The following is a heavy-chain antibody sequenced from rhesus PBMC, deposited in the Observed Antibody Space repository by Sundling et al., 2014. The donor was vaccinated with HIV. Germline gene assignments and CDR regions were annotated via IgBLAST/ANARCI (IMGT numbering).Heavy chain of an antibody. J-gene: IGHJ4*01. V-gene: IGHV4-165*02. Sequence: QVQLQESGPGLVKPSETLSLTCAVSGATFSGYYWNWIRQVPGKGLEWIGYIGASSGTTYYNPSLKSRVTISTDTSKKQFSLKLTSVTAADTAVYYCARHKDWNDYQFDYWGQGVLVTVSS. CDR3: ARHKDWNDYQFDY. CDR2: IGASSGTT. CDR1: GATFSGYY. D-gene: IGHD3-22*01.